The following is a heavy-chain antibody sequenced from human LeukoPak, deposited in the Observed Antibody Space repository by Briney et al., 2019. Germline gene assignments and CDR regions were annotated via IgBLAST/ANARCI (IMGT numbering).Heavy chain of an antibody. V-gene: IGHV1-8*01. J-gene: IGHJ6*02. CDR3: ARVMSKPLLYYYYGIDV. CDR2: MNPNSGNT. CDR1: GYTFTSYD. Sequence: ASVKVSCKASGYTFTSYDINWVRQATGQGLEWMGWMNPNSGNTGYAQKFQGRVTMTRNTSISTAYMELSSLRSEDTAVYYCARVMSKPLLYYYYGIDVWGQGTTVTVSS. D-gene: IGHD1-26*01.